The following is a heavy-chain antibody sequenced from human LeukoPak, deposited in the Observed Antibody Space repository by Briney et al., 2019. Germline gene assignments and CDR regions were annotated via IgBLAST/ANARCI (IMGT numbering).Heavy chain of an antibody. CDR3: ARGLAAADGFDY. CDR1: GYTFTSYD. CDR2: MNPNSGNT. V-gene: IGHV1-8*01. Sequence: ASVKVSCKASGYTFTSYDINWVRQATGQGLEWMGWMNPNSGNTGYAQKFQGRVTMTRNTSISTAYMELSSLRSEDTAVYYCARGLAAADGFDYWGQGTLVTVSS. D-gene: IGHD6-13*01. J-gene: IGHJ4*02.